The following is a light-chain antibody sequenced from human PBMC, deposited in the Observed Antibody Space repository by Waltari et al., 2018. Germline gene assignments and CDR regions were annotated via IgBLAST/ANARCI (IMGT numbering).Light chain of an antibody. Sequence: SPSASASLGASVKLTCTLSSGHSSNVIAWLQQQPEKGPRYLMMVNSDGSHSKGDEIPDRFSGSSSGAERYLTISSVQPEDEADYYCQTGGHGTWVFGGGTKLTVL. CDR1: SGHSSNV. J-gene: IGLJ3*02. V-gene: IGLV4-69*01. CDR3: QTGGHGTWV. CDR2: VNSDGSH.